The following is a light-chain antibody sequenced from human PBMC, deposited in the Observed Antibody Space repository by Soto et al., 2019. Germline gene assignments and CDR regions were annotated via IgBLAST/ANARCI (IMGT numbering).Light chain of an antibody. CDR3: SSYAGINNLI. V-gene: IGLV2-8*01. CDR2: EVN. CDR1: ISDVGGYDY. J-gene: IGLJ2*01. Sequence: QSALTQPASVSGSPGQSITISCTGTISDVGGYDYVSWFQQHPGKAPKLIIYEVNKRPSGVPDRFSGSKSGNTASLTVSGLQAEDEADYYCSSYAGINNLIFGGGTKLTVL.